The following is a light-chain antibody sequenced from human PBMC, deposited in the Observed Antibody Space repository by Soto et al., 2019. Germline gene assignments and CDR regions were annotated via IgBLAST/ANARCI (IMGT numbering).Light chain of an antibody. J-gene: IGKJ2*01. CDR3: QHSDGSPRT. V-gene: IGKV3-20*01. CDR1: QTVNSDY. CDR2: GVF. Sequence: ETVLTQSPGTVSLSPGERATLSCTTSQTVNSDYLAWYQQKPGQATRLLIYGVFNRATGIPDRFSGSGSGTYSALTLSELQPEDPPVYYCQHSDGSPRTFGQGTNLEI.